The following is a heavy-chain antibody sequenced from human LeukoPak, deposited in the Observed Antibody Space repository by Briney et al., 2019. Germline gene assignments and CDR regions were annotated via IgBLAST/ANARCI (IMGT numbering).Heavy chain of an antibody. CDR3: ARIGNYYFDY. J-gene: IGHJ4*02. Sequence: TTSGALYLTCAVSGGSLSSGNRGGWVRQPPGKGLEWIGEIYHSGSTNYNPSLKSRVTISVDKSKNQFSLKLTSVTAADTAVYYCARIGNYYFDYWGQGTLVTVSS. CDR2: IYHSGST. V-gene: IGHV4-4*02. CDR1: GGSLSSGNR. D-gene: IGHD1-1*01.